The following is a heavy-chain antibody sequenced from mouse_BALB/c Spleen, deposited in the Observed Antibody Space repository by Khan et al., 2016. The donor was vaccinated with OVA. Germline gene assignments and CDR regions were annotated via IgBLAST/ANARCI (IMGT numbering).Heavy chain of an antibody. CDR3: ARLAYYYDSEGFAY. V-gene: IGHV5-6*01. J-gene: IGHJ3*01. D-gene: IGHD1-1*01. CDR1: GFTFSTYG. Sequence: VQLKESGGDLVKPGGSLKLSCAASGFTFSTYGMSWVRQTPDKRLEWVATVSTGGGYTYYPDSVKGRFTISRDNAKNTLYLQMSSLKSEDTAMFYCARLAYYYDSEGFAYWGQGTLGTVSA. CDR2: VSTGGGYT.